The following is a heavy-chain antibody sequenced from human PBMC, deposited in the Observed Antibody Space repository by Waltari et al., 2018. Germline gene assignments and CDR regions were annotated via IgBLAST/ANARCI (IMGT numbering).Heavy chain of an antibody. D-gene: IGHD2-2*01. V-gene: IGHV1-69*05. Sequence: QVQLVQSGAEVKKPGSSVKVSCKASGGTFSSYAISWVRQAPGQGLEWMGGIIPIFGTANYAQKCQGRVTITTDESTSTAYMELSSLRSEDTAVYYCATSVVPAAISGGLTYFDLWGRGTLVTVSS. CDR2: IIPIFGTA. J-gene: IGHJ2*01. CDR1: GGTFSSYA. CDR3: ATSVVPAAISGGLTYFDL.